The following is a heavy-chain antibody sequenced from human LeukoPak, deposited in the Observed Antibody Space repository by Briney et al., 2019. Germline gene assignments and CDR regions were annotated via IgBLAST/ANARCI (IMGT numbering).Heavy chain of an antibody. CDR3: ARAMYYYDSSGYLL. Sequence: GRSLRHSCAASGFTFSSYAMHWVRQAPGKGLEWVAVISYDGSNKYYADSVKGRFTISRDNSKNTLYLQMNSLRAEDTAVYYCARAMYYYDSSGYLLWGQGTLVTVSS. J-gene: IGHJ4*02. CDR2: ISYDGSNK. V-gene: IGHV3-30-3*01. D-gene: IGHD3-22*01. CDR1: GFTFSSYA.